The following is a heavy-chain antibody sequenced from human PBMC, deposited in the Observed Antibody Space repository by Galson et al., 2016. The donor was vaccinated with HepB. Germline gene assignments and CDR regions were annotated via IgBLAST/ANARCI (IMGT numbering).Heavy chain of an antibody. J-gene: IGHJ4*02. Sequence: SLRHSCAASGFTFHHYDFNWVRQAPGEGLEWVSYISSSGDSIYYADSLRGRFTISRDNPKNSSYLQMNGLRDEDTAMYYCATDDYNNRVESHWGQGALVTVSS. V-gene: IGHV3-48*02. CDR1: GFTFHHYD. D-gene: IGHD4-11*01. CDR3: ATDDYNNRVESH. CDR2: ISSSGDSI.